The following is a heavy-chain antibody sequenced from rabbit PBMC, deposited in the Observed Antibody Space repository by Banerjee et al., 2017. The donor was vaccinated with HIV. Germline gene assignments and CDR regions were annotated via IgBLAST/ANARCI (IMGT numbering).Heavy chain of an antibody. J-gene: IGHJ4*01. V-gene: IGHV1S40*01. CDR3: ARYDYGDWYFSL. CDR1: GFDFSSSDW. CDR2: IYTGSSGST. Sequence: QSLEESGGDLVKPGASLTLTCTASGFDFSSSDWIFWVRQAPGKGLEWIAVIYTGSSGSTYYASWAKGRFTITKTSSTTVTLQMTSLTAADTATYFCARYDYGDWYFSLWGQGTLVTVS. D-gene: IGHD2-1*01.